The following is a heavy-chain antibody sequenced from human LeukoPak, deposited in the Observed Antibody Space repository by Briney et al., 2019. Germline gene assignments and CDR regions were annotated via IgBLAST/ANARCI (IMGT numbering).Heavy chain of an antibody. J-gene: IGHJ4*02. CDR2: ISMNAQTT. Sequence: GGSLRLSCSASGFTFTSHVMHWVRQAPGKGLQYLSGISMNAQTTYYAGSVKGRFTISRDSSKNTLYLQMNSLTAEDTAVDYCVREGLERRTNFDCWGQGTLVSVSS. D-gene: IGHD1-1*01. V-gene: IGHV3-64D*06. CDR3: VREGLERRTNFDC. CDR1: GFTFTSHV.